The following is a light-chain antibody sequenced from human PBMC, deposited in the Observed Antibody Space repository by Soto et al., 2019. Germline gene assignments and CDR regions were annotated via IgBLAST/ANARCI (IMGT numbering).Light chain of an antibody. J-gene: IGLJ2*01. CDR3: AAWDDSLNAVL. CDR2: SNN. V-gene: IGLV1-44*01. Sequence: QSVLTQPPSASGTPGQRVTISCSGSSSNIGSNTVNWYQQLPGTAPKLLIYSNNQRPSGVPDRFSGSKSGTSTSLAISGLQSEDEADYYWAAWDDSLNAVLFGGGTKPTVL. CDR1: SSNIGSNT.